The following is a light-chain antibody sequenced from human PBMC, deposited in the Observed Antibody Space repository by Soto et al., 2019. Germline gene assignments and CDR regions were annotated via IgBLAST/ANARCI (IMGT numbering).Light chain of an antibody. CDR3: QQHGTSPI. CDR1: QAVSSIL. V-gene: IGKV3-20*01. Sequence: EVVLTQSPGTLSLSPGERATLSCRASQAVSSILLAWYQXXXXQAPRLLIYGASSRATGIPDRFSGSGSGTDFTLTVSRLEPEDFAVYYCQQHGTSPIFGGGTKVEIK. CDR2: GAS. J-gene: IGKJ4*01.